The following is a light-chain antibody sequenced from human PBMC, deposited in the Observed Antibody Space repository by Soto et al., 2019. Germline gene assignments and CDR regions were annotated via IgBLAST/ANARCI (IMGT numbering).Light chain of an antibody. V-gene: IGKV3-15*01. CDR3: QQYDNWPPIT. Sequence: EIVMTQSPATLSMSPGERATLSCRASQSVSSNLAWYQQKPGQAPRLLIYGASTRATGIPARFSGSGSETEFTLTISSLQSEDFAVYYCQQYDNWPPITFGQGTRLEIK. J-gene: IGKJ5*01. CDR1: QSVSSN. CDR2: GAS.